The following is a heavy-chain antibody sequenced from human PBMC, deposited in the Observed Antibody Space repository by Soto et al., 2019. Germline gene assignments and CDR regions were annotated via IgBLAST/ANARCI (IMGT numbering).Heavy chain of an antibody. V-gene: IGHV3-30-3*01. J-gene: IGHJ4*02. D-gene: IGHD3-10*01. CDR2: ISKDGNSK. CDR3: ARDPQGSYCYIDY. Sequence: SXRRSFAASVFTFSSYAIHWVRQAPGKGLEWVTIISKDGNSKHYADSVKGRFTISRDNSKNTLFLQMNSLRAEDKAVYYCARDPQGSYCYIDYWGQGTQVTVYS. CDR1: VFTFSSYA.